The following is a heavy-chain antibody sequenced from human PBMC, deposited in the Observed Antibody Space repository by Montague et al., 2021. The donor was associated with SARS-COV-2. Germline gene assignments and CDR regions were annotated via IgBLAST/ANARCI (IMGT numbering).Heavy chain of an antibody. D-gene: IGHD1-14*01. Sequence: SETLSLTCTVSGASVGSADGGWIRESPGKGMEWMGNCYSVGSTEYNPSLKSRATISRDTSKNQFSLKVRSVTAADTDVYYCARETMTADAFDIWGQGTLVTVSS. CDR3: ARETMTADAFDI. CDR2: CYSVGST. CDR1: GASVGSAD. J-gene: IGHJ3*02. V-gene: IGHV4-59*02.